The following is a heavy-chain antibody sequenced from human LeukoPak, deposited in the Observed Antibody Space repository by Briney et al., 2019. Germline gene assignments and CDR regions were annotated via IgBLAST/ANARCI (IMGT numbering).Heavy chain of an antibody. D-gene: IGHD6-19*01. CDR2: INTNTGNP. CDR1: GYTLTSYA. CDR3: ARLQVVSSGWGFDY. V-gene: IGHV7-4-1*02. J-gene: IGHJ4*02. Sequence: ASVRVSCKASGYTLTSYAMNWVRQAPGQGLEWMGWINTNTGNPTYAQGFTGRFVFSLDTSVSTAYLQISSLKAEDTAVYYCARLQVVSSGWGFDYWGQGTLVTVSS.